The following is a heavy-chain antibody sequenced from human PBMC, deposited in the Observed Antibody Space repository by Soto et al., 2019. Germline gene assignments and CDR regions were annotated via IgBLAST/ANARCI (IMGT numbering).Heavy chain of an antibody. Sequence: PSETLSLTCAVYGGTFSGYYWSWIRQPPGKGLEWISEINHSGSTNYNPSLKSRVTISLDTSKNQFSLKLSCVTAADTAVYYCARGRFPIVVVPAAIRFVYYRIVVSGDGTTVPIS. J-gene: IGHJ6*02. CDR1: GGTFSGYY. CDR2: INHSGST. CDR3: ARGRFPIVVVPAAIRFVYYRIVV. D-gene: IGHD2-2*02. V-gene: IGHV4-34*01.